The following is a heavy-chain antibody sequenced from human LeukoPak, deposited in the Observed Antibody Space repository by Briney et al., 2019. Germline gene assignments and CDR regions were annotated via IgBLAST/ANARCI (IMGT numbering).Heavy chain of an antibody. J-gene: IGHJ4*02. CDR1: GYSITTYW. CDR2: IYPGDSDT. Sequence: GASLKISCKGSGYSITTYWIGCVRQMPGKGLEWMGIIYPGDSDTRYSPSFQGQVTISADKSISTAYLQWSSLKASDTAMYYCARLTALVGGGFDYWGQGTLVTVSS. V-gene: IGHV5-51*01. CDR3: ARLTALVGGGFDY. D-gene: IGHD3-3*01.